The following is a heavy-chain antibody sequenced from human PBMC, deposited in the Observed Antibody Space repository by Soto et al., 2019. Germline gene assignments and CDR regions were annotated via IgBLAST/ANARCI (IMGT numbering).Heavy chain of an antibody. Sequence: QVQLQESGPGLVKPSETLSLTCTVSGGSISTYYWSWIRQPPGKGLEWIGYIYYGGSANYNPSLKSRVTISVDTSKKQFSLRLESVTAADTAVYYCARGGHCTNGVCSALDYWGQGTLVTVSS. CDR3: ARGGHCTNGVCSALDY. J-gene: IGHJ4*02. D-gene: IGHD2-8*01. CDR1: GGSISTYY. V-gene: IGHV4-59*08. CDR2: IYYGGSA.